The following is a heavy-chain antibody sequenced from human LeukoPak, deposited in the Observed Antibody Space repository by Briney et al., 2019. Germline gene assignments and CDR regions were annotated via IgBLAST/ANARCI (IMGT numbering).Heavy chain of an antibody. V-gene: IGHV3-9*01. D-gene: IGHD3-9*01. CDR2: ISWNSGSI. Sequence: GGSLRLSCAGSGFTFDDYAMHWVRQAPGKGLEWVSGISWNSGSIGYADSVKGRFTISRDNAKNSLYLQMNSLRAEDTALYYCAKSGDYDILTGGLDYWGQGTLVTVSS. CDR3: AKSGDYDILTGGLDY. CDR1: GFTFDDYA. J-gene: IGHJ4*02.